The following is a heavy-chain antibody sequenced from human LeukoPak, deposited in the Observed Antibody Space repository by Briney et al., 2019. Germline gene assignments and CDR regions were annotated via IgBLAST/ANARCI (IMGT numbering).Heavy chain of an antibody. D-gene: IGHD1-26*01. CDR2: INPSGGST. V-gene: IGHV1-46*01. CDR3: ARTVGATEFLDY. J-gene: IGHJ4*02. CDR1: GYTFTSYY. Sequence: PAASVKVSCKASGYTFTSYYMHWVRQAPGQGLKWMGIINPSGGSTSYAQKFQGRVTMTRDTSTSTVYMELSSLRSEDTAVYYCARTVGATEFLDYWGQGTLVTVSS.